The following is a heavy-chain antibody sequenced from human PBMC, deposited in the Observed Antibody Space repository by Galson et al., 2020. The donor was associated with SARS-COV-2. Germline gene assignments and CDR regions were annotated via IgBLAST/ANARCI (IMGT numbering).Heavy chain of an antibody. D-gene: IGHD6-19*01. V-gene: IGHV3-23*01. Sequence: GESLKISCAGSGFTFSSYPMSWVRQAPGKGLEWVSAISGNSGTTYYADSVKGRFTISRDNSKNTLYLQMNSLRAEDTAVYYCAKDTGASGWTSYFDYWGQGTLVTVSS. CDR1: GFTFSSYP. J-gene: IGHJ4*02. CDR3: AKDTGASGWTSYFDY. CDR2: ISGNSGTT.